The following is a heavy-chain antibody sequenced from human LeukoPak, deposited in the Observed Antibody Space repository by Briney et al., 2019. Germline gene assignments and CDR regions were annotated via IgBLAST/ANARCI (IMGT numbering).Heavy chain of an antibody. CDR1: GFTFSNYW. Sequence: GGSLRLSCAASGFTFSNYWMHWVRQTPGKGLVWVSRINSDGSTTNYADSVKGRFTISRDNAKNTLYLQMNSLRAEDTAVYYCVGISTPYWGQGTLVTVSS. CDR3: VGISTPY. D-gene: IGHD3-3*02. J-gene: IGHJ4*02. CDR2: INSDGSTT. V-gene: IGHV3-74*01.